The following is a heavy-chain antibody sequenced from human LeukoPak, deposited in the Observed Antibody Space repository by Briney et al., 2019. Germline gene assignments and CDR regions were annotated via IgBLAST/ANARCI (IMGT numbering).Heavy chain of an antibody. V-gene: IGHV4-59*11. CDR3: ARDLTTVTKGFDI. D-gene: IGHD4-17*01. J-gene: IGHJ3*02. Sequence: PSETLSLTCTISGGSISTHYWTWIRQPPGKGLEWIGYVLYSRITNYNPSLRSRITISVDTSQNQFSLSLRSVTAADTAVYYCARDLTTVTKGFDIWGQGTMVTVSS. CDR2: VLYSRIT. CDR1: GGSISTHY.